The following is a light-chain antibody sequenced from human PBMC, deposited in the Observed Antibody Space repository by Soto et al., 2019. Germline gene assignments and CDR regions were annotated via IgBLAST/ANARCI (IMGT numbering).Light chain of an antibody. V-gene: IGLV2-14*01. CDR1: SSDIGDYKY. Sequence: QSALTQPASVSGSPGQTITISCTGTSSDIGDYKYVSWYVQHPGKAPKVIIYEVSNRPSGISNRFSGSKSGNTASLTISELQAEDEADYYCSSYTAITTGVVFGGGTNLTVL. J-gene: IGLJ3*02. CDR2: EVS. CDR3: SSYTAITTGVV.